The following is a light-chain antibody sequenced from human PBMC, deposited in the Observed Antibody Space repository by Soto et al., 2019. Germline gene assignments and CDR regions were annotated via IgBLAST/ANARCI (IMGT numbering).Light chain of an antibody. Sequence: DLQMTQSPSSLSASVGDRVTITCRASQSISSYLNWYQQKPGKAPKLLIYAASSLQSGVPSRFSGSGSGTDFTLTISSPQPEDFATYYCQQSYSTPWTVGQGTKVEIK. V-gene: IGKV1-39*01. CDR1: QSISSY. CDR3: QQSYSTPWT. J-gene: IGKJ1*01. CDR2: AAS.